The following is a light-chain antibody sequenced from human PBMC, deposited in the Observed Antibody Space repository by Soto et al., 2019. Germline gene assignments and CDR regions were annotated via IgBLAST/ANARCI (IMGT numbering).Light chain of an antibody. J-gene: IGLJ2*01. V-gene: IGLV2-14*01. CDR1: SDDIGAYNY. CDR3: SSYTNDNTVI. Sequence: QSALTQPASVSGSPGQSITISCTGTSDDIGAYNYVSWYQQHPAKAPKLIIYEIRNRPSGVSDRFSGSKSGNTSSLTISGLQAADEADYYCSSYTNDNTVIFGGGTQLTVL. CDR2: EIR.